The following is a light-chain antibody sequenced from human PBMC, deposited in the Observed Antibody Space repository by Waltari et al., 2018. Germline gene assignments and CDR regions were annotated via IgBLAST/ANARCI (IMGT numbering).Light chain of an antibody. CDR1: SRDVGNYDY. CDR3: SSYTTSATLV. CDR2: DVT. V-gene: IGLV2-14*03. Sequence: QSALTQPASVSGSPGQSITIPCTGTSRDVGNYDYVSWYQQHPGKAPKLMIYDVTNRPSGVSNRFSGSKSGNTASLTISGLQAQDEADYYCSSYTTSATLVFGTGTKVTVL. J-gene: IGLJ1*01.